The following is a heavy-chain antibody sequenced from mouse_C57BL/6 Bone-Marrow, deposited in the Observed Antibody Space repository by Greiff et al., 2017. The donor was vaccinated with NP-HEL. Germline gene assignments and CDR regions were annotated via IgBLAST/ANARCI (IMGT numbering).Heavy chain of an antibody. V-gene: IGHV14-1*01. J-gene: IGHJ2*01. Sequence: VQLQQSGAELVRPGASVKLSCTASGFTIKGYYMHWVKQRPEQGLEWIGRIDPEDGDTDYAPKFQGKATMTADTSSNTAYLQLSSLTSEDTAVYYSTTYPYYYGSSSDYWGQGTTLTVSS. CDR2: IDPEDGDT. D-gene: IGHD1-1*01. CDR1: GFTIKGYY. CDR3: TTYPYYYGSSSDY.